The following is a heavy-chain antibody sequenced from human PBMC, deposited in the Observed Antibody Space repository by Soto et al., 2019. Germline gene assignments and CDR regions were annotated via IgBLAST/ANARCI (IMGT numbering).Heavy chain of an antibody. Sequence: EVYLVESGGGLVKPGESLRLSCAASGFSFSTYSMNWVRQAPGKGLEWVSSISRSDTYIYYADSVTGRFTISRDNAKNLLYLQMNSLRAEHTAIYYCARAGFGEFPYYYYYNMAVWGQGTPVTVSS. CDR2: ISRSDTYI. CDR3: ARAGFGEFPYYYYYNMAV. J-gene: IGHJ6*02. D-gene: IGHD3-10*01. CDR1: GFSFSTYS. V-gene: IGHV3-21*01.